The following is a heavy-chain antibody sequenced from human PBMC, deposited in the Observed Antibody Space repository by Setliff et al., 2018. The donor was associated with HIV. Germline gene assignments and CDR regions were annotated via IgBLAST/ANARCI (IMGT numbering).Heavy chain of an antibody. CDR2: MNPNSGNT. V-gene: IGHV1-8*02. D-gene: IGHD2-15*01. CDR3: ARGYCGGGICYSPNWLDP. Sequence: ASVKVSCKASGYSFTSYDINWVRQATGQGLEWMGWMNPNSGNTGYAQKFQGRVTMTRNTSISTAYMELSSLRSEDTAVYYCARGYCGGGICYSPNWLDPWGQGTLVTVS. J-gene: IGHJ5*02. CDR1: GYSFTSYD.